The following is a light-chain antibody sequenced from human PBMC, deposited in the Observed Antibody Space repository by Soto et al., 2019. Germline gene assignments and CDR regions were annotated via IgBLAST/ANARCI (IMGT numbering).Light chain of an antibody. Sequence: EIVLTQSPATLSLSPGERATLSCRASQSVIRYLAWYQQKPGHAPRLLIYDTSNRATGIPARFSGSGSGTDFTLTISSLEPEDFAVYYCQQRSNWTPVLTCGGETKVEIK. CDR3: QQRSNWTPVLT. CDR2: DTS. V-gene: IGKV3-11*01. J-gene: IGKJ4*01. CDR1: QSVIRY.